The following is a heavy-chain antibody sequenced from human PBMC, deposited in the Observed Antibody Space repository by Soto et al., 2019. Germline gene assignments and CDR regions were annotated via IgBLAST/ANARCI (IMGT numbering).Heavy chain of an antibody. Sequence: GGSLRLSCAASGFTFSNYAMSWVRQAPGKGLEWVSGISATGGSTYYADSVKGRFTISRDNSKNTVSLQMNSLRAEDTAVYYCAKDPNGHYVGGFEFWGQGTMVTVSS. J-gene: IGHJ3*01. CDR2: ISATGGST. CDR1: GFTFSNYA. V-gene: IGHV3-23*01. D-gene: IGHD4-17*01. CDR3: AKDPNGHYVGGFEF.